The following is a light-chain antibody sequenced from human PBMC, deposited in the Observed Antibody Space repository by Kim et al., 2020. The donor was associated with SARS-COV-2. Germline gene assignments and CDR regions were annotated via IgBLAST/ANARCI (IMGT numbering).Light chain of an antibody. Sequence: GQSITISCSGRSSDVGAYDYVSWYQQHPGKAPIVIIYDVSQRPSGVSNRFSGSKSANTASLTISGLQAEDEADYYCTSLSTGSTYVFGTGTKVTVL. J-gene: IGLJ1*01. V-gene: IGLV2-14*03. CDR1: SSDVGAYDY. CDR2: DVS. CDR3: TSLSTGSTYV.